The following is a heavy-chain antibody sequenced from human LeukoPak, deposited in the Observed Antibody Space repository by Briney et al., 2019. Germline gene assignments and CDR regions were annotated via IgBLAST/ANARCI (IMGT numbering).Heavy chain of an antibody. J-gene: IGHJ4*02. CDR1: GLTFSNYA. V-gene: IGHV3-23*01. CDR3: AKPAGFCTYARCSYYFEY. CDR2: ISANGANT. Sequence: GGSLRLSCAVSGLTFSNYAMSWVRQAPGKGLEWVSDISANGANTYYADSVRGRFTVSRDNARNTVYLQMNSLGAEDTAIYYCAKPAGFCTYARCSYYFEYWGQGTPVTVSS. D-gene: IGHD2-2*01.